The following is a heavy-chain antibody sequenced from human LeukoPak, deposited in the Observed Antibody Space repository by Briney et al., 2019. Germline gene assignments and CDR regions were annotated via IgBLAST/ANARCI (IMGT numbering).Heavy chain of an antibody. V-gene: IGHV3-23*01. J-gene: IGHJ4*02. CDR2: ISGSGGST. D-gene: IGHD3-10*01. CDR1: GFTFSSYA. Sequence: GGSLRLSCAASGFTFSSYAMSWVRQAPGKGLEWVSAISGSGGSTYYADSVKGRFTISRDNSKNTLNLQMNSLRAEDTAVYYCAKLGMVRGVTTPYWGQGTLVTVSS. CDR3: AKLGMVRGVTTPY.